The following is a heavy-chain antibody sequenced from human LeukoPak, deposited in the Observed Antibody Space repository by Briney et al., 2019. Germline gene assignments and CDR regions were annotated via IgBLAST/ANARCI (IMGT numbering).Heavy chain of an antibody. Sequence: GGSLRLSCAASGFTFSSYGMHWVRQAPGKGLEWVAVISYDGSNKYYADSVKGRFTISRDNSKNTLYLQMNSLGAEGTAVYYCASGRQLGYWGQGTLVTVSS. J-gene: IGHJ4*02. D-gene: IGHD6-13*01. CDR2: ISYDGSNK. CDR1: GFTFSSYG. CDR3: ASGRQLGY. V-gene: IGHV3-30*03.